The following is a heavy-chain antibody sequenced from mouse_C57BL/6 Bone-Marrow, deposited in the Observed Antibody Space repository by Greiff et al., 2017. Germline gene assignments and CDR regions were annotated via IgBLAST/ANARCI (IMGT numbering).Heavy chain of an antibody. Sequence: QVQLQQPGAELVKPGASVKLSCKASGYTFTSYWMHWVKQSPGQSLEWIGMIHPNSGSTNYNEKFKSKATLTVEKSSSTAYMQLSSLTSEDSAVYYCARKGGTVVSTDYWGQGTTLTVSS. D-gene: IGHD1-1*01. CDR2: IHPNSGST. V-gene: IGHV1-64*01. CDR3: ARKGGTVVSTDY. J-gene: IGHJ2*01. CDR1: GYTFTSYW.